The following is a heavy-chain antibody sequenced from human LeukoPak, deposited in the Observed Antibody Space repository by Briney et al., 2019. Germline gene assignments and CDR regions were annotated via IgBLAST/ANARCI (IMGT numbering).Heavy chain of an antibody. J-gene: IGHJ4*02. CDR2: INPSGGST. CDR3: ARGEADNLDY. CDR1: GGTFSSYA. Sequence: ASVKVSCKASGGTFSSYAISWVRQAPGQGLEWMGIINPSGGSTSYAQKFQGRVTMTRDMSTSTVYMELSSLRSEDTAVYYCARGEADNLDYWGQGTLVTVSS. V-gene: IGHV1-46*01. D-gene: IGHD3-16*01.